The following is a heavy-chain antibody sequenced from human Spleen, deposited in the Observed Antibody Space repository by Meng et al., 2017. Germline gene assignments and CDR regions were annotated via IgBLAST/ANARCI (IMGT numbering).Heavy chain of an antibody. Sequence: EVEVMESGGGLVQPGGSLRLSCAASGFTVSSFWMHWVRQAPGKGLVWVSRMNEDGRTINYAGSVRGRFTISRDSARNTLSLQMNNLRAEDTALYYCVRDFGGPWDSWGQGTLVTVSS. CDR3: VRDFGGPWDS. D-gene: IGHD2-15*01. CDR2: MNEDGRTI. CDR1: GFTVSSFW. J-gene: IGHJ4*02. V-gene: IGHV3-74*01.